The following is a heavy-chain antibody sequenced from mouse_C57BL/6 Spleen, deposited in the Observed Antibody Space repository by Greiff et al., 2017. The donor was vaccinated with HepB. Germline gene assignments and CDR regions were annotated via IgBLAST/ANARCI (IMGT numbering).Heavy chain of an antibody. Sequence: VKLVESGAELVKPGASVKISCKASGYAFSSYWMNWVKQRPGKGLEWIGQIYPGDGDTNYNGKFKGKATLTADKSSSTAYMQLSSLTSEDSAVYFCARDGRAPLYFDYWGQGTTLTVSS. CDR3: ARDGRAPLYFDY. V-gene: IGHV1-80*01. CDR2: IYPGDGDT. CDR1: GYAFSSYW. J-gene: IGHJ2*01. D-gene: IGHD1-1*01.